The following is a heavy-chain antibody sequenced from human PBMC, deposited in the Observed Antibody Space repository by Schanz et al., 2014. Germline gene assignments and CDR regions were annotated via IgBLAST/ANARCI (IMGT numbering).Heavy chain of an antibody. CDR3: AKDPYGMDV. Sequence: EVQLVESGGGLVQPGGSLRLSCAASGFTFSSYSMNWVRQAPGKGLEWVSYISSSSSTIYYADSVKGRFTISRDNAKNSLYLQMNSLRAEDTAVYYCAKDPYGMDVWGQGTTVTVSS. CDR1: GFTFSSYS. CDR2: ISSSSSTI. V-gene: IGHV3-48*01. J-gene: IGHJ6*02.